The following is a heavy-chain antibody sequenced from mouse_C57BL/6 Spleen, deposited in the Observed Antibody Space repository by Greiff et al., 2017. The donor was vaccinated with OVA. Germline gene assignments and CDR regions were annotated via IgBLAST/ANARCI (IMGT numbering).Heavy chain of an antibody. Sequence: VKLQESGAELVKPGASVKISCKASGYAFSSYWMNWVKQRPGKGLEWIGQIYPGDGDTNYNGKFKGKATLTADKSSSTAYMQLSSLTSEDSAVYFCARGSSGYHFAYWGQGTLVTVSA. J-gene: IGHJ3*01. CDR3: ARGSSGYHFAY. CDR2: IYPGDGDT. V-gene: IGHV1-80*01. CDR1: GYAFSSYW. D-gene: IGHD3-2*02.